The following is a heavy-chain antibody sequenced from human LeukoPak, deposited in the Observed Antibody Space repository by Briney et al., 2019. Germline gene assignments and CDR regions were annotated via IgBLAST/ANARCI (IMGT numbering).Heavy chain of an antibody. CDR3: DKTRNFWSAYFDY. J-gene: IGHJ4*02. D-gene: IGHD3-3*01. CDR2: ILHSGSS. Sequence: PSETLSLTCGVSGGSITSDTYYWSWIRQPPGKGLEWIGYILHSGSSYYNPSLNSRVTISIDTSKNQFSLKLNSVTAADTAVYYCDKTRNFWSAYFDYWGQGTLVTVSS. CDR1: GGSITSDTYY. V-gene: IGHV4-30-2*01.